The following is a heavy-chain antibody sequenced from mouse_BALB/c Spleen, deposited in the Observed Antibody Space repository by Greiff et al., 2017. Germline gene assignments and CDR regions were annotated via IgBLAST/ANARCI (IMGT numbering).Heavy chain of an antibody. V-gene: IGHV5-12-1*01. CDR2: ISSGGGST. CDR1: GFAFSSYD. Sequence: EVKLVESGGGLVKPGGSLKLSCAASGFAFSSYDMSWVRQTPEKRLEWVAYISSGGGSTYYPDTVKGRFTISRDNAKNTLYLQMSSLKSEDTAMYYCARHCSTGTYWYFDVWGAGTTVNVSS. J-gene: IGHJ1*01. D-gene: IGHD4-1*02. CDR3: ARHCSTGTYWYFDV.